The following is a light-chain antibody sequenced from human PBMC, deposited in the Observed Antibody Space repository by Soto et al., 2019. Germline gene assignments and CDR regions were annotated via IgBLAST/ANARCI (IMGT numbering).Light chain of an antibody. CDR2: DVR. CDR3: SSYTTTNTWV. V-gene: IGLV2-14*01. J-gene: IGLJ3*02. CDR1: SSDVGSYNY. Sequence: QSVLAQPASVYGSPGQSITISCTGTSSDVGSYNYVSWYQHHPGKAPQLILYDVRDRPSGISNRFSGSKSGNTASLTISGLQAEDGAHYYCSSYTTTNTWVFGGGTKLTVL.